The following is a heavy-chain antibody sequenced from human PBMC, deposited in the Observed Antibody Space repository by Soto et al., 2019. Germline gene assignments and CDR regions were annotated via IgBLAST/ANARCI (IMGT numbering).Heavy chain of an antibody. V-gene: IGHV1-69*13. CDR2: IIPIFGTA. J-gene: IGHJ4*02. CDR1: GYTFTSYA. D-gene: IGHD3-22*01. CDR3: ARVDDYYDSSGPFDY. Sequence: ASVKVSCKASGYTFTSYAISWVRQAPGQGLEWMGGIIPIFGTANYAQKFQGRVTITADESTSTAYMELSSLRSEDTAVYYCARVDDYYDSSGPFDYWGQGTLVTVSS.